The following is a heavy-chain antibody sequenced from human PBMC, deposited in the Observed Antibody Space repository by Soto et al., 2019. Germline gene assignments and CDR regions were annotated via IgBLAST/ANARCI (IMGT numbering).Heavy chain of an antibody. Sequence: GGSLRLSCAASGFTVSSKYMSWVRQAPGKGLEWVSLIQSGGPTYYADSVKGQFTISRDNSKNTLYLQMNSLRAEDTAVYYCAKWPQKIPYCSGGSCAGNAFDIWGQGTMVTVSS. D-gene: IGHD2-15*01. CDR1: GFTVSSKY. V-gene: IGHV3-53*01. CDR2: IQSGGPT. J-gene: IGHJ3*02. CDR3: AKWPQKIPYCSGGSCAGNAFDI.